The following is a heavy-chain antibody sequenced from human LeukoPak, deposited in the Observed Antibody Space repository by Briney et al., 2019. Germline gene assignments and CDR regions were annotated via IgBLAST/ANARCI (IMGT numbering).Heavy chain of an antibody. CDR1: GFTFNTYN. V-gene: IGHV3-48*01. Sequence: PGGSLRLSCAASGFTFNTYNMNWVRQALGKGLEWVSSISSSSISIFYADSMKGRFTITRDNAKNSLYLQMNSLRGDDTAMYYCARGLYYYDSHDTFNIWGQGTMVTVS. J-gene: IGHJ3*02. D-gene: IGHD3-22*01. CDR2: ISSSSISI. CDR3: ARGLYYYDSHDTFNI.